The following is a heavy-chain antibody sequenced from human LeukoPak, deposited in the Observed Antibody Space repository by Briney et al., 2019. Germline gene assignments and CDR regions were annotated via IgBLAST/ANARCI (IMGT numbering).Heavy chain of an antibody. J-gene: IGHJ5*02. CDR1: GFDLSTYE. CDR3: ASGDHHADL. D-gene: IGHD3-10*01. Sequence: PGGSLRLSCAASGFDLSTYEMKWVRQAPGKGLEWIADITISGHTKNYADSVKGRFTISRDNARTSLYLQMNGLRVEDTGVYYCASGDHHADLWGQGTLVTVSS. V-gene: IGHV3-48*03. CDR2: ITISGHTK.